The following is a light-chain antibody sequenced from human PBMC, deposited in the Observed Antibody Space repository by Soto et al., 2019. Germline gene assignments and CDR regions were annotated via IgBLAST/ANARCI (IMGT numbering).Light chain of an antibody. CDR1: SSNIGINF. CDR2: GNG. V-gene: IGLV1-47*01. CDR3: AAWDDSLIGPV. Sequence: QAVVTQPPSASGTPGQRVTISCSGSSSNIGINFVSWYQQLPGTAPKLLMYGNGQRPSGVPDRFSDSKSGTSASLAISGLRSEDEAVYYCAAWDDSLIGPVFGGGTKLTVL. J-gene: IGLJ2*01.